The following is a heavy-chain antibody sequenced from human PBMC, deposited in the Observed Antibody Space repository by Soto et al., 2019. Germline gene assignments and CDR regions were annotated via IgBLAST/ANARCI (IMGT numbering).Heavy chain of an antibody. V-gene: IGHV1-18*04. Sequence: GAPVKVSCKASGYTFTSYGISWVRQAPGQGLEWMGWISSYNGNTNYAQKVQGRVTMTTDTSTSTTYMELRSLRSDDTAVYYCARGPRYCSTTSCFSGVTWFDPWGQGTLVTVSS. CDR2: ISSYNGNT. CDR3: ARGPRYCSTTSCFSGVTWFDP. D-gene: IGHD2-2*01. J-gene: IGHJ5*02. CDR1: GYTFTSYG.